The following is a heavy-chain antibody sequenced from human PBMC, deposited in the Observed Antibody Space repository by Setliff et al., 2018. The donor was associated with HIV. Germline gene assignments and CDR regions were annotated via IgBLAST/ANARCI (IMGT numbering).Heavy chain of an antibody. CDR3: ANMQWASNAWYSFDY. CDR2: IGGHGSII. V-gene: IGHV3-48*03. D-gene: IGHD6-19*01. Sequence: GGSLRLSCAASGLIFSSYEMNWVRQAPGKGLEWISFIGGHGSIIHYVASVEGRFTISRDNAKNSLYLQLNSLRAEDTAVYYCANMQWASNAWYSFDYWGQGNLVTVSS. CDR1: GLIFSSYE. J-gene: IGHJ4*02.